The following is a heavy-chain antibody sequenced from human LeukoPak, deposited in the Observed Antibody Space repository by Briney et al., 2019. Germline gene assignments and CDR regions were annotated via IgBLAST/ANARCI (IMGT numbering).Heavy chain of an antibody. Sequence: ASMKVSCKASGYTFTGYYIHWVRQAPGQGLEWVGLINPTGTGTNYAQKFRGRVTLTRDTSTTTVYMELSSLRSEDTAVYYCAREESGGYFDYWGQGTPVTVSS. CDR1: GYTFTGYY. CDR3: AREESGGYFDY. CDR2: INPTGTGT. D-gene: IGHD2-8*02. V-gene: IGHV1-46*01. J-gene: IGHJ4*02.